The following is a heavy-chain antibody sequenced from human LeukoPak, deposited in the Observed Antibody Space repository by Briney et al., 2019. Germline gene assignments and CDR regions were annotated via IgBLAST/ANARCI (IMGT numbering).Heavy chain of an antibody. D-gene: IGHD4-17*01. CDR3: ARGSIYGDYGDFDH. V-gene: IGHV3-23*05. J-gene: IGHJ4*02. CDR1: GFSFDFSGYA. CDR2: INGIGTSI. Sequence: GGSLRLSCAASGFSFDFSGYAMSWVRQAPGKGLEWVSGINGIGTSIYYADSVKGRFTISRDNSDNTLYLQMNSLRADDTAVYYCARGSIYGDYGDFDHWGQGTLVTVSS.